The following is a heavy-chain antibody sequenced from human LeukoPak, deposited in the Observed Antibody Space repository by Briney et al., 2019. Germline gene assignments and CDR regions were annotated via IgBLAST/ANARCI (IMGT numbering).Heavy chain of an antibody. Sequence: GGSLRLSCAVSGFPFSTYGMHWVRQAPGKGLEWVALISDDGTNRYADSVKGRFTISRDNSENTVYLQMNSLRAEDTAVYYCVKDMFDYDSPYFDYWGQGSLVTVSS. CDR1: GFPFSTYG. J-gene: IGHJ4*02. V-gene: IGHV3-30*18. D-gene: IGHD3-22*01. CDR2: ISDDGTNR. CDR3: VKDMFDYDSPYFDY.